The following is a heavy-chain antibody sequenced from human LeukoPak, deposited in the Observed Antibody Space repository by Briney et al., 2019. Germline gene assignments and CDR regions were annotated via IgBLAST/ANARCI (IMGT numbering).Heavy chain of an antibody. CDR3: AHRPYYYDSSGYYGY. Sequence: SGPTLVNPTQTLTLTCTFSGFSLSTSGEGVGWIRQPPGKALEWLALIYWNDDKRYSPSLKSRLTITKDTSKNQVVLTMTNMDPVDTATYYCAHRPYYYDSSGYYGYWGQGTLVTVSS. J-gene: IGHJ4*02. D-gene: IGHD3-22*01. CDR2: IYWNDDK. V-gene: IGHV2-5*01. CDR1: GFSLSTSGEG.